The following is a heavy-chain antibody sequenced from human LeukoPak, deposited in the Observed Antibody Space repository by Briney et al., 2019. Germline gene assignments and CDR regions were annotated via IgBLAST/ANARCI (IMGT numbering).Heavy chain of an antibody. V-gene: IGHV4-4*07. CDR1: GGSISSYY. CDR2: IYISGSGST. Sequence: SETLSLTCTVSGGSISSYYWSWIRQPAGKGLEWIGRIYISGSGSTNYNPSLKSRVTISMDTSKNQFFLRLNSVTAADTAVYYCARLYDILTGYYYYFDYWGQGTLATVSS. CDR3: ARLYDILTGYYYYFDY. J-gene: IGHJ4*02. D-gene: IGHD3-9*01.